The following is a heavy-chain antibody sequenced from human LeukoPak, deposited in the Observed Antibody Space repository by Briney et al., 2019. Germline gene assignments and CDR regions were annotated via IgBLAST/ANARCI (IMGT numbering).Heavy chain of an antibody. V-gene: IGHV3-48*02. J-gene: IGHJ4*02. CDR3: ARDHYSRNDY. Sequence: PGGSLRLSCAASGFTFSSYAMNWVRQAPGRGLEWVSYITSSSSTMYYADSVKGRFTISRDNAKNSLFLQMVSLRDEDTAVYYCARDHYSRNDYWGQGTLVTVSS. D-gene: IGHD6-13*01. CDR1: GFTFSSYA. CDR2: ITSSSSTM.